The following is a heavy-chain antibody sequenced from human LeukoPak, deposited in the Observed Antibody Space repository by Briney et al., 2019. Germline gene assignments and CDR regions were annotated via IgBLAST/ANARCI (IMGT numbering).Heavy chain of an antibody. D-gene: IGHD3-3*01. CDR2: IRSKAFGGST. J-gene: IGHJ4*02. CDR3: TRNFTIFDY. CDR1: GFTFGDYA. V-gene: IGHV3-49*04. Sequence: GGSLRLSCIASGFTFGDYAMSWVRQAPGKGLEWVGFIRSKAFGGSTEYAASVKGRFTISRDDSKSIAYLQMNSLKTEDTAVYYCTRNFTIFDYWGQGTLVTVSS.